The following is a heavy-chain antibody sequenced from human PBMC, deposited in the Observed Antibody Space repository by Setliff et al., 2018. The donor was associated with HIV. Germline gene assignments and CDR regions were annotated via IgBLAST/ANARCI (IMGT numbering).Heavy chain of an antibody. D-gene: IGHD2-2*01. V-gene: IGHV1-18*01. CDR3: ARDGHCSSTSCWGNYYYYGMDV. CDR2: ISACNGNT. CDR1: GYTFTSYG. J-gene: IGHJ6*02. Sequence: ASVKVSCKASGYTFTSYGISWVRQAPGQGLEWMGWISACNGNTNYAQKLQGRVTMTTDTSTSTAYMELRSLRSDDTAVYYCARDGHCSSTSCWGNYYYYGMDVWGQGTTVTVSS.